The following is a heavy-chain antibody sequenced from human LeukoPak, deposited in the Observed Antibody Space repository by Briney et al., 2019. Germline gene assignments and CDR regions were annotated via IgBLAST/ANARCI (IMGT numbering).Heavy chain of an antibody. J-gene: IGHJ5*02. D-gene: IGHD3-10*01. Sequence: SETLSLTCTVSGGSLSSSSYYSGWIRQTPGKWLEWIASINYSVSTYYNPSLKSRFTISVDTSKNQFSRKLSAVTATDTAVYYCARHVVVRRVNTLNWFDPWGQGTLVTASS. CDR2: INYSVST. CDR3: ARHVVVRRVNTLNWFDP. V-gene: IGHV4-39*01. CDR1: GGSLSSSSYY.